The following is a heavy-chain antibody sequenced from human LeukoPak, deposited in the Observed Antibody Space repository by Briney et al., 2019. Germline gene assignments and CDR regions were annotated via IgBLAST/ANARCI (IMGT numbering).Heavy chain of an antibody. CDR3: TRGDSGYEPLDY. CDR1: GGSISSGGYS. CDR2: IYYSGST. D-gene: IGHD5-12*01. J-gene: IGHJ4*02. Sequence: SETLSLTSAVSGGSISSGGYSWSWIRQPPGKGLEWIGYIYYSGSTYYNPSLKSRVTISVDTSKNQFSLKLSSVTAADTAVYYCTRGDSGYEPLDYWGQGTLVTVSS. V-gene: IGHV4-30-4*07.